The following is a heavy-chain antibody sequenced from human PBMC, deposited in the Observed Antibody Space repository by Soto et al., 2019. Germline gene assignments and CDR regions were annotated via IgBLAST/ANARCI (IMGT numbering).Heavy chain of an antibody. Sequence: EVQLLESGGGLVQPGGSLRLSCAASGFTFSSYAMSWVRQAQGKGLEWVSAISGSGGSTYYADSVKGRFTISRDNSKNTLYLQLISLRAEGTAVYYCAKVRDIVVVVAATYNYWGQGTLVTVSS. J-gene: IGHJ4*02. CDR1: GFTFSSYA. V-gene: IGHV3-23*01. CDR2: ISGSGGST. CDR3: AKVRDIVVVVAATYNY. D-gene: IGHD2-15*01.